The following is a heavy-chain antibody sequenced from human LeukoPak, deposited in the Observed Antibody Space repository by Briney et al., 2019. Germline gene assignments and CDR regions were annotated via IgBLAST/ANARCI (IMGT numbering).Heavy chain of an antibody. CDR1: GFTFSSYA. V-gene: IGHV3-30-3*01. D-gene: IGHD3-22*01. CDR2: ISYDGSNK. J-gene: IGHJ4*02. CDR3: AGSSGYYYALVD. Sequence: GRSLRLSCAASGFTFSSYAMHWVRQAPGKGLEWVAVISYDGSNKYYADSVKGRFTISRDNSKNTLYLQMSGLRAEDTAVYYCAGSSGYYYALVDWGQGTLVTVSS.